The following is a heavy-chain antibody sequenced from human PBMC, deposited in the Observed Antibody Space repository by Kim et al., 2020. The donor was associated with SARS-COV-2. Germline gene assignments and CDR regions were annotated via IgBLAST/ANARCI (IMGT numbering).Heavy chain of an antibody. Sequence: SVKVSCKASGYTFTSYTLHWVRQAPGQGLEWMGWINVGYGNTRYLQKFQGRVTITRDTSASTAYMELSSLRSEDTAVYYCARDGTTRNGGYYFDFWGRG. CDR3: ARDGTTRNGGYYFDF. D-gene: IGHD1-1*01. CDR2: INVGYGNT. V-gene: IGHV1-3*01. CDR1: GYTFTSYT. J-gene: IGHJ4*02.